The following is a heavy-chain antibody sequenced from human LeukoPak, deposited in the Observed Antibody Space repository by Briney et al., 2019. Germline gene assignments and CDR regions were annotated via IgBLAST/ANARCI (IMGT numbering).Heavy chain of an antibody. J-gene: IGHJ6*02. D-gene: IGHD6-19*01. Sequence: GASVKVSCKASGYTFTSYYMHWVRQAPGQGLEWMGIINPSGGSTSYAQKFQGRVTMTRDTSTSTVYMELRSLRSDDTAVYYCARDQYSSGWYENYYGMDVWGQGTTVTVSS. CDR3: ARDQYSSGWYENYYGMDV. CDR1: GYTFTSYY. CDR2: INPSGGST. V-gene: IGHV1-46*01.